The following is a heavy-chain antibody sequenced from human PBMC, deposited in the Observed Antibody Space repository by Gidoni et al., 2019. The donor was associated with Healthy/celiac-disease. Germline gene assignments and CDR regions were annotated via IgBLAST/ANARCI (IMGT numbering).Heavy chain of an antibody. D-gene: IGHD3-22*01. CDR3: AKEGAGDYYDSSGYLEYYYYYGMDV. CDR1: GFTFGSYG. J-gene: IGHJ6*02. V-gene: IGHV3-30*02. Sequence: QVQLVESGGGVVQPGGSLRLSCAASGFTFGSYGMHWVRQAPGKGLECVAFIRYDGSNKYYADSVKGRFTISRDNSKNTLYLQMNSLRAEDTAVYYCAKEGAGDYYDSSGYLEYYYYYGMDVWGQGTTVTVSS. CDR2: IRYDGSNK.